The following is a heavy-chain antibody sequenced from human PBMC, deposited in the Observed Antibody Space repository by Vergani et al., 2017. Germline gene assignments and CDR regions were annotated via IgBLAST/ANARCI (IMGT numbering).Heavy chain of an antibody. V-gene: IGHV4-31*03. Sequence: QVQLQELGPGLVKPSQTPSPTFTVSGGPISCGGYFWSWIRQHPGKGLEWIGYIYYSGSTYYNPSLKSRIIISGDTSKNHFSLKLSSVTAADTAIYYCACSAYGNYLNWFDPWGQGTLVTVSS. CDR3: ACSAYGNYLNWFDP. J-gene: IGHJ5*02. D-gene: IGHD4-11*01. CDR2: IYYSGST. CDR1: GGPISCGGYF.